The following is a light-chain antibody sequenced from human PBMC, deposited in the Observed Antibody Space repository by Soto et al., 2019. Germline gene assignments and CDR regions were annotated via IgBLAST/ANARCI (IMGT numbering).Light chain of an antibody. Sequence: EIVMTQSPATLSVSPGERTTLSCRASQSVSSNLAWYQQKPGQAPRLLIYGSSTRATVIPARFSGSGSGTEFTITTSSLQYEDGAVYDCQQDSNWPITFGPGTQGDS. V-gene: IGKV3-15*01. J-gene: IGKJ3*01. CDR1: QSVSSN. CDR2: GSS. CDR3: QQDSNWPIT.